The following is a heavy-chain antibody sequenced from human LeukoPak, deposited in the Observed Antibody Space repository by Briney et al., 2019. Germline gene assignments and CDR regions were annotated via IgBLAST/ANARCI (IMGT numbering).Heavy chain of an antibody. Sequence: SGPTLVNPTQTLTLTCTFSGFSLSTSGVGVGWIRQPPGKALEWLALIYWNDDKRYSPSLKRRLTSTKDTSKNQVVLTMTNMDPVDTATYYCAHSRNKSGIAAAGPLDYWGQGTLVTVSS. J-gene: IGHJ4*02. V-gene: IGHV2-5*01. CDR1: GFSLSTSGVG. CDR3: AHSRNKSGIAAAGPLDY. D-gene: IGHD6-13*01. CDR2: IYWNDDK.